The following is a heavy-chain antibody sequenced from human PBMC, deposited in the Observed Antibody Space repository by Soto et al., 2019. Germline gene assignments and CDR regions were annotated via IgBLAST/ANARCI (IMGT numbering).Heavy chain of an antibody. V-gene: IGHV3-23*01. J-gene: IGHJ4*02. CDR1: GFTFSSYA. CDR3: AKAGFSSGWSPSCFDY. Sequence: EVQLLESGGGLVQPGRSLRLSCAASGFTFSSYAMNWVRQAPGKGLEWVSAMSGTGGSTYYADSVKGRFTISRDNSKNTLYLQMNRLRVEDTAVFYCAKAGFSSGWSPSCFDYWGQGTGVTVSS. D-gene: IGHD6-19*01. CDR2: MSGTGGST.